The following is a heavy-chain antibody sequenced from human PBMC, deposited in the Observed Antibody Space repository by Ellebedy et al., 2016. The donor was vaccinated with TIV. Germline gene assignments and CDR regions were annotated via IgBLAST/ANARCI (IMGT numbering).Heavy chain of an antibody. V-gene: IGHV3-30-3*01. CDR1: GFTFSSCA. CDR3: AREGIAAADDY. Sequence: GGSLRLXXAASGFTFSSCAMHWVRQAPGKGLEWVAVISYDGSNKYYADSVKGRFTISRDNSKNTLYLQMNSLRAGDTAVYYCAREGIAAADDYWGQGTLVTVSS. CDR2: ISYDGSNK. D-gene: IGHD6-13*01. J-gene: IGHJ4*02.